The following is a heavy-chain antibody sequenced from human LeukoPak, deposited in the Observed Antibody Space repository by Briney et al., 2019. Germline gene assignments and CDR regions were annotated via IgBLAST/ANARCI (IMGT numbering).Heavy chain of an antibody. Sequence: GGSLRLSCAASGFTLSSYSMNWVRQAPGKGLEWISYITSSSSTIHYADSVRGRFTISRDNAKNSVFLQMNSLRVEDTAIYYCARALSAWGQGTLVTVSS. J-gene: IGHJ4*02. CDR1: GFTLSSYS. V-gene: IGHV3-48*01. D-gene: IGHD3-3*01. CDR3: ARALSA. CDR2: ITSSSSTI.